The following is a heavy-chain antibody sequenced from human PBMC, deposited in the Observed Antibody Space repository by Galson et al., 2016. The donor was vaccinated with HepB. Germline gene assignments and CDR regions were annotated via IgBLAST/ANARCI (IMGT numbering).Heavy chain of an antibody. J-gene: IGHJ4*02. CDR2: IWFDGSNK. CDR1: GFTFSTYG. Sequence: SLRLSCAASGFTFSTYGMHWVRQAPGKGLEWVAVIWFDGSNKFSADTVKGRFTISRDNSNNTLYLQMNSLRAEDTAVYYCAKEMYYDSSGYYDNSVDYWGQGTLVTVSS. D-gene: IGHD3-22*01. V-gene: IGHV3-33*06. CDR3: AKEMYYDSSGYYDNSVDY.